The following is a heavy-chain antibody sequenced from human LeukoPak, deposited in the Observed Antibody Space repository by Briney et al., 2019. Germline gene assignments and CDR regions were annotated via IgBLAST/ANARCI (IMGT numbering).Heavy chain of an antibody. CDR3: VRERWLRSFDS. D-gene: IGHD5-12*01. J-gene: IGHJ4*02. V-gene: IGHV3-30*09. Sequence: PGRSLRLSCAASGFTFDSYSMHWVRQAPGKGLEWVAVISHDGATTYSADSVRGRFAISRDNSENTVHPQMNGLRPEDTALYYCVRERWLRSFDSWGQGALVSVSS. CDR2: ISHDGATT. CDR1: GFTFDSYS.